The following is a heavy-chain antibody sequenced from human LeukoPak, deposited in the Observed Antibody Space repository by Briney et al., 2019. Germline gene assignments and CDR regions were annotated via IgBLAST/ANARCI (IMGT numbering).Heavy chain of an antibody. CDR3: ARSGYDYVWGSYRFYYFDY. J-gene: IGHJ4*02. CDR2: ISSSGSTI. Sequence: GGSLRLSCAASGFTFSSYEMNWVRQAPGKGLEWVSYISSSGSTIYYADSVKGRFTISRDNAKNSLYLQMNSLRAEDTAVYYCARSGYDYVWGSYRFYYFDYWGQGTLVTVSS. CDR1: GFTFSSYE. V-gene: IGHV3-48*03. D-gene: IGHD3-16*02.